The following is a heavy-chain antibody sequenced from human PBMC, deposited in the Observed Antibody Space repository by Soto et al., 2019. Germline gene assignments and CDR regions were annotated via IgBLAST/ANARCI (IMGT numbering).Heavy chain of an antibody. CDR2: MSYDGRNK. D-gene: IGHD2-2*01. Sequence: QVQLVESGGGVVQPGRSLRLSCVGSGFTFSSFGMHWVRLAPGKGLQWVAAMSYDGRNKYYADSVKGRFTISRDDSKNTLYLQMNSLRPDDTAVYYWAKGRCWSTSCYPSPEFDYWGQGTLVTVSS. J-gene: IGHJ4*02. CDR3: AKGRCWSTSCYPSPEFDY. CDR1: GFTFSSFG. V-gene: IGHV3-30*18.